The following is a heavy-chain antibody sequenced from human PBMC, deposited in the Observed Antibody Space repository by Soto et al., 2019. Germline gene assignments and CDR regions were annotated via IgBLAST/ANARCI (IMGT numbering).Heavy chain of an antibody. Sequence: SETLSLTCTVSGGSISSYCWSWIRQPPGKGLEWIGYNYYSGSTNYNPSLKSRVTISVDTSKNQFSLKLSSVTAADTAVYYCARLWGSGYNWFDPWGQGTLVTVSS. CDR2: NYYSGST. J-gene: IGHJ5*02. V-gene: IGHV4-59*08. D-gene: IGHD6-19*01. CDR3: ARLWGSGYNWFDP. CDR1: GGSISSYC.